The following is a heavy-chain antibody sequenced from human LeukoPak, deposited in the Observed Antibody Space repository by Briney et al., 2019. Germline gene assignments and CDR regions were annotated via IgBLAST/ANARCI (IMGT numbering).Heavy chain of an antibody. CDR1: GGTFSSYA. J-gene: IGHJ6*03. D-gene: IGHD2-2*02. V-gene: IGHV1-69*13. CDR2: IIPIFGTA. Sequence: SVKVSCKASGGTFSSYAISWVRQAPGQGLEWMGGIIPIFGTANYAQKFQGRVTITADESTSTAYMELSSLRSEDTAVYYCARVPDIVVVPAAIDRDYYYYMDVWGKGTTVTVSS. CDR3: ARVPDIVVVPAAIDRDYYYYMDV.